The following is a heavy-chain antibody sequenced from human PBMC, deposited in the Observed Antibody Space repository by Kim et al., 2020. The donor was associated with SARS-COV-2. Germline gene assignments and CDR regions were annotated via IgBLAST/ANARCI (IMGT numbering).Heavy chain of an antibody. Sequence: GGSLRLSCAASGFTFSSYSMNWVRQAPGKGLEWVSGISMSSTYAGYADSLKGRITISRDNARELLYLQITGLTAGDTAVYYCARGARRRVREKESADAFDVWGQGTLLIVSS. CDR3: ARGARRRVREKESADAFDV. CDR1: GFTFSSYS. D-gene: IGHD1-26*01. CDR2: ISMSSTYA. J-gene: IGHJ3*01. V-gene: IGHV3-21*01.